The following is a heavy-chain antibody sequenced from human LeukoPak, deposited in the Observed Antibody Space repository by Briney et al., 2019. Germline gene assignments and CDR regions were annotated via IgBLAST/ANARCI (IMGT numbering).Heavy chain of an antibody. V-gene: IGHV4-38-2*02. CDR1: GYSISSGYY. Sequence: PSETLSLTCTVSGYSISSGYYWGWIRQPPGKGLEWIGSIYHSGSTYYNPSLRSRVTISVDTSKNQFSLKLSSVTAADTAVYYCARDSSQSGVTAILWDDAFDIWGQGTMVTVSS. D-gene: IGHD2-21*02. CDR2: IYHSGST. J-gene: IGHJ3*02. CDR3: ARDSSQSGVTAILWDDAFDI.